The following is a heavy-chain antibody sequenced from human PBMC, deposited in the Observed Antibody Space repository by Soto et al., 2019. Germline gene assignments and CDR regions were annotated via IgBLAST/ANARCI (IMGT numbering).Heavy chain of an antibody. J-gene: IGHJ4*02. Sequence: SETLSLTCTVSGGSISIGGYYWSWLRQHPGKGLEWIGYIHSSGSTYFNPSLKSRVTISADTSKNQFSLKLSSVTAADTAVYYCARTGGSFFDLWGQGTLVTVSS. CDR3: ARTGGSFFDL. V-gene: IGHV4-31*03. CDR2: IHSSGST. D-gene: IGHD1-26*01. CDR1: GGSISIGGYY.